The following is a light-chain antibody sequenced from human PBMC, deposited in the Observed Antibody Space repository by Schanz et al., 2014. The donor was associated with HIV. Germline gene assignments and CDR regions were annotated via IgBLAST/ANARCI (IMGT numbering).Light chain of an antibody. V-gene: IGKV1-39*01. J-gene: IGKJ2*01. CDR2: AGS. CDR3: QQSYSATPYT. Sequence: DIQMTQSPSSLSAFLGDTVTITCRASQTIGISLNWYQQKPGRAPRLLIYAGSLLHTGVPSRFTGSGSGTHFALTISSLQFEDFATYYCQQSYSATPYTFGQGTRLEIK. CDR1: QTIGIS.